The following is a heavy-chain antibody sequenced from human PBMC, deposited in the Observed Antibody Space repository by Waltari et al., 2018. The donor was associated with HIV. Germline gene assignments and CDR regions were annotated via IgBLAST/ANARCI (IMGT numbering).Heavy chain of an antibody. Sequence: EVQLVESGGGLVQPGGSLRLSCAASGFTFSSYWMHWVRQAPGKGLVWVSRSNRDGRSTSYADSVKGRFNSSRDKAKNTLYLQMNSLRAEDTAVYYCARVQGYSYAVNWFDTWGQGTLVTVSS. CDR3: ARVQGYSYAVNWFDT. D-gene: IGHD5-18*01. CDR2: SNRDGRST. CDR1: GFTFSSYW. V-gene: IGHV3-74*01. J-gene: IGHJ5*02.